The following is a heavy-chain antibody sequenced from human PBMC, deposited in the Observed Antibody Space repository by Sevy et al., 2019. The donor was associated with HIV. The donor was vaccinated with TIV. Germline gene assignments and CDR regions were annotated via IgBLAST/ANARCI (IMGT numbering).Heavy chain of an antibody. V-gene: IGHV4-34*01. CDR1: GGSFSGYY. Sequence: SETLSLTCAVYGGSFSGYYWSWIRQPPEKGLEWVGEIKHSGSANHNPSLNSRVTISVDTSDNQVSLKLSSVTAADTAVYYCAIHCSGSSCSHAFDIWGQGTMVTVSS. J-gene: IGHJ3*02. CDR2: IKHSGSA. D-gene: IGHD2-2*01. CDR3: AIHCSGSSCSHAFDI.